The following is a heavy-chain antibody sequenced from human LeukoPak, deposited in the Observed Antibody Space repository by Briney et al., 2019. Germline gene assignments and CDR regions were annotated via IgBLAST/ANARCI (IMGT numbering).Heavy chain of an antibody. J-gene: IGHJ4*02. CDR2: IYYSGST. CDR1: GGSICRYY. CDR3: ARQDSGYGSFDY. V-gene: IGHV4-59*08. D-gene: IGHD5-12*01. Sequence: SETLSHTCTVSGGSICRYYWSWIRQPPGKGLEWIGYIYYSGSTNYNPSLKSRVTISVDTSKNQFSLKLSSVTAADTAVYYCARQDSGYGSFDYWGQGTLVTVSS.